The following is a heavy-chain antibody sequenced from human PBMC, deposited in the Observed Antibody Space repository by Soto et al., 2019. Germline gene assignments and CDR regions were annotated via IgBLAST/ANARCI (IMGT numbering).Heavy chain of an antibody. CDR2: IYYSGST. V-gene: IGHV4-59*01. CDR3: ARDRDSSSWYTSPNWFDP. Sequence: SETLSLTCTVSGGSISSYYWSWIRQPPGKGLEWIGYIYYSGSTNYNPSLKSRVTISVDTSKNQFSLKLSSVTAADTAVYYCARDRDSSSWYTSPNWFDPRGQRTPVTVSS. CDR1: GGSISSYY. D-gene: IGHD6-13*01. J-gene: IGHJ5*02.